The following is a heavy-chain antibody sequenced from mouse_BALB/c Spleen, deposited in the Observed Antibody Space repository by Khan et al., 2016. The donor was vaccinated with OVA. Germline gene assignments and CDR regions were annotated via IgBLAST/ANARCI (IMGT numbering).Heavy chain of an antibody. D-gene: IGHD1-1*02. CDR3: ARYYYGGNLYWYFDG. CDR2: IFPGADST. CDR1: GYTFTSYD. V-gene: IGHV1-85*01. Sequence: QVQLQQPGAELVKPGASVKLSCKASGYTFTSYDINWVKQRPGQGLEWIGWIFPGADSTKYNEKFKGKATLTTDKSSSTAYMQLSSLPSEDSAVFSGARYYYGGNLYWYFDGWGAGPTVTVSS. J-gene: IGHJ1*01.